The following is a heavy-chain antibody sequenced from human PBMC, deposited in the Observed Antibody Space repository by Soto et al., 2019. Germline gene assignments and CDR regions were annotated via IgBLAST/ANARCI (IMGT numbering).Heavy chain of an antibody. V-gene: IGHV3-23*01. D-gene: IGHD3-3*01. J-gene: IGHJ5*02. CDR3: ARGSITIFGVATQNWFDP. CDR2: LSGGGGTT. CDR1: GFTFRSYA. Sequence: GGSLRLSCAASGFTFRSYAMTWVRQAPGKGMEWVASLSGGGGTTYYADSVKGRFTISRDNSKNTLYLQMNSLRAEDTAVYYCARGSITIFGVATQNWFDPWGQGTLVTVSS.